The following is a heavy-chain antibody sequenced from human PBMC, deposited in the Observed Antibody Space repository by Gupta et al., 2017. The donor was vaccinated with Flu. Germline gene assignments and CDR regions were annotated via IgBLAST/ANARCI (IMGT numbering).Heavy chain of an antibody. CDR1: GYSFSTSW. D-gene: IGHD3-3*01. J-gene: IGHJ4*02. Sequence: EVQLVQSGAEVKKPGASLKISCRASGYSFSTSWIAWVREVPGKGLEWMGIIYPGDSETKYSPAFRGHVIFSVDKSINTAYLEWNSLKASDSGQYYCAKLFPGIWSAYREASLASWGQGTLVTVSS. CDR3: AKLFPGIWSAYREASLAS. V-gene: IGHV5-51*03. CDR2: IYPGDSET.